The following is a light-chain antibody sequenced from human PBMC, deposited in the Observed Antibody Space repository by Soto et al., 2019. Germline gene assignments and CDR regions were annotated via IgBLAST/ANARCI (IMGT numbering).Light chain of an antibody. CDR3: CSYTGTYTLV. CDR2: DVT. Sequence: QSVLTQPRSVSGSPGQSVTMSCTGASSDVGAYNYVSWYQQHPGKAPTLIIYDVTKRPSGVPDRFSGSKSGNTASLTISGLQAEDEADYYCCSYTGTYTLVFGGGTKLTVL. CDR1: SSDVGAYNY. V-gene: IGLV2-11*01. J-gene: IGLJ2*01.